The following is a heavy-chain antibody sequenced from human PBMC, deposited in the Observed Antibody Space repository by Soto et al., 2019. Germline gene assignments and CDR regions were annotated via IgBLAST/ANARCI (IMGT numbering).Heavy chain of an antibody. CDR3: ARGTSDSSGWYGREN. CDR2: IYYSGST. Sequence: PSDTMSLTCTVSGGSISSGDYYWRWIRQPPGKGLEWIGYIYYSGSTYYNPSLKSRVTISVDTSKNQFSLKLSSVTAADTAVYYCARGTSDSSGWYGRENWGQGTLVTVSS. V-gene: IGHV4-30-4*02. J-gene: IGHJ4*02. D-gene: IGHD6-19*01. CDR1: GGSISSGDYY.